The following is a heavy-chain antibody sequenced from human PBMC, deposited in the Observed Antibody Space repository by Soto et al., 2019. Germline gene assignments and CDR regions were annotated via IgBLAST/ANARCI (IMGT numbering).Heavy chain of an antibody. CDR3: ARPRRYLYGSGSRRTTEWFDP. J-gene: IGHJ5*02. V-gene: IGHV4-39*01. Sequence: QLQLQESGPGLVKPSETLSLTCTVSGGSISSSSYYWGWIRQPPGKGLEWIGSIYYSGSTYYNPSLKSRLTISVDTSKNQLSLKLSSVTAADTAVYHCARPRRYLYGSGSRRTTEWFDPWGQGTLVTVSS. D-gene: IGHD3-10*01. CDR2: IYYSGST. CDR1: GGSISSSSYY.